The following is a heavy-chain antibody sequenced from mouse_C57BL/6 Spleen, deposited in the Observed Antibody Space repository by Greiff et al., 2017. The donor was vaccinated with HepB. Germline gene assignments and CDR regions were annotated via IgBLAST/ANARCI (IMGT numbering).Heavy chain of an antibody. CDR3: ARSRTAPPWFAY. Sequence: EVKLQQSGPELVKPGASVKISCKASGYTFTDYYMNWVKQSHGKSLEWIGDINPNNGGTSYNQKFKGKATLTVDKSSSTAYMELRSLTSEDSAVYYCARSRTAPPWFAYWGQGTLVTVSA. CDR1: GYTFTDYY. J-gene: IGHJ3*01. CDR2: INPNNGGT. V-gene: IGHV1-26*01. D-gene: IGHD3-2*01.